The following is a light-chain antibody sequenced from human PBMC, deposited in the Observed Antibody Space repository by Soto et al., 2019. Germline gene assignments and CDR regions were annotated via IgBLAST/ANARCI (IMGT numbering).Light chain of an antibody. V-gene: IGLV1-44*01. J-gene: IGLJ1*01. Sequence: QSALAQPPSASGTPGQRVTISCSGSSSNIGSNYVYWYQQHPGTAPKLLIYSNNQRPSGVPDRFSGSKSGTSASLAISGLQSEDAADYYGAAWDDSLNGHNYVLGNGTKVT. CDR3: AAWDDSLNGHNYV. CDR2: SNN. CDR1: SSNIGSNY.